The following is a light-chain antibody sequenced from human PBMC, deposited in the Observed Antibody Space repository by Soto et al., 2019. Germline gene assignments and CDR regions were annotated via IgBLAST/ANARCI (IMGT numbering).Light chain of an antibody. J-gene: IGLJ3*02. CDR1: SGHSSSA. V-gene: IGLV4-69*01. Sequence: QLVLTQSPSASASLGASVKLTCTLSSGHSSSANAWHQQQPEKGTRYLMKINSEGSHSQGDGLPDCFSCSSSGAERYLTTARHQADDEADYYCPTGGTGIRVFGGGTQLTVL. CDR2: INSEGSH. CDR3: PTGGTGIRV.